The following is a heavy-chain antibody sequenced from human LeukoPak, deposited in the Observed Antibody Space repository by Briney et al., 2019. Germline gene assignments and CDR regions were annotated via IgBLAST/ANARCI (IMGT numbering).Heavy chain of an antibody. D-gene: IGHD1-1*01. CDR2: IFSTGIT. CDR3: ARTRASNDDY. CDR1: GFTVSSNY. Sequence: PGGCLRLSCAASGFTVSSNYLTWVRQAPGKGLEWVSVIFSTGITDYADSVKGRFTISRDNSKNTLYLQMNSLRAEDTAVYYCARTRASNDDYWGQGTLVTVLS. V-gene: IGHV3-53*01. J-gene: IGHJ4*02.